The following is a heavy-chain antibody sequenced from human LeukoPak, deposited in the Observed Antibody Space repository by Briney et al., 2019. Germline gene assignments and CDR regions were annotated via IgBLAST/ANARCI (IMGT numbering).Heavy chain of an antibody. Sequence: PSETLSLTCSVSGGSISTSSYFWDWIRQPPGKGLEWIGTISYSGSTYYNPSLKSRVSMSVATFKNQFSLKLSAVTAADTAVYYCARLSDILTGYDYWGQGTLVIVSS. D-gene: IGHD3-9*01. V-gene: IGHV4-39*01. CDR3: ARLSDILTGYDY. CDR1: GGSISTSSYF. CDR2: ISYSGST. J-gene: IGHJ4*02.